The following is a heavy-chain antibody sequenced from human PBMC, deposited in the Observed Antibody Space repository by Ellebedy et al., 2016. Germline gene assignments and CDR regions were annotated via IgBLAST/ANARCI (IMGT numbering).Heavy chain of an antibody. CDR3: ARTLRLGISLNYFDY. V-gene: IGHV4-31*03. D-gene: IGHD2/OR15-2a*01. CDR1: GGSINSGGYY. J-gene: IGHJ4*02. Sequence: SETLSLTXTVSGGSINSGGYYWTWIRQHPGKGLEWIGYVYYSGNTNYNPSLKSRVTISVDTSKNQFSLKLSSVTAADTAVYYCARTLRLGISLNYFDYWGQGTLVTVSS. CDR2: VYYSGNT.